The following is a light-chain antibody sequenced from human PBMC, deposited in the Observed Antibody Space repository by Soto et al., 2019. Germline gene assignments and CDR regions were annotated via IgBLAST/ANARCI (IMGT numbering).Light chain of an antibody. CDR2: GTS. CDR1: QGISTW. J-gene: IGKJ4*01. V-gene: IGKV1D-12*01. Sequence: DIQMTQSPSSVSASVGDRVTITCRASQGISTWLAWYQQKPGKAPKLLIYGTSIVQSGVPSRVSGSGSVTDFTLTISSLQPEDFATYYCQQGNSVPLTFGGGTKVEIK. CDR3: QQGNSVPLT.